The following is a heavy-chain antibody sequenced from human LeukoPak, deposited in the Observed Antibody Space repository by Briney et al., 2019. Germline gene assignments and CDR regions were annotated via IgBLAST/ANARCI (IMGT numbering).Heavy chain of an antibody. CDR3: ARSRSAGY. J-gene: IGHJ4*02. Sequence: PGRSLRLSCAGSGFIFNNYAMHWVRPPPGKGLEWVSGISWNSGSIDYADSVKGRFTISRDNAKNSLYLQMDSLRAEDTAVYYCARSRSAGYWGQGTLVTVSS. CDR1: GFIFNNYA. CDR2: ISWNSGSI. V-gene: IGHV3-9*01.